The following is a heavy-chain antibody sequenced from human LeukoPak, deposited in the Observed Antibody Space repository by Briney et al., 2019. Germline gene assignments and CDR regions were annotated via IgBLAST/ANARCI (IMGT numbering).Heavy chain of an antibody. CDR3: AKDSPVATR. V-gene: IGHV3-23*01. D-gene: IGHD1-26*01. CDR1: GFTFDNFP. Sequence: GGSLRLSCAASGFTFDNFPLHWVRQAPGKGLAWVSSITDSGDGEYYADSVKGRFTISRDDSKNTLYLQMNSLRAEDTAVYYCAKDSPVATRWGQGTLVTVSS. J-gene: IGHJ4*02. CDR2: ITDSGDGE.